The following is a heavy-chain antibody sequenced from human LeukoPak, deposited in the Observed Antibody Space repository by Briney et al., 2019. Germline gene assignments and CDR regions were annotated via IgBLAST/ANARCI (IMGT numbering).Heavy chain of an antibody. J-gene: IGHJ5*02. CDR1: GGTFSSYA. CDR2: IIPIFGTA. V-gene: IGHV1-69*01. CDR3: ARDLRLIAARNWFDP. D-gene: IGHD6-6*01. Sequence: SVKVSCKASGGTFSSYAISWVRQAPGQGLEWMGGIIPIFGTANYAQKFQGRVTITADESTSTAYMELSSLRSEDTAVYYCARDLRLIAARNWFDPWGQGTLVTISS.